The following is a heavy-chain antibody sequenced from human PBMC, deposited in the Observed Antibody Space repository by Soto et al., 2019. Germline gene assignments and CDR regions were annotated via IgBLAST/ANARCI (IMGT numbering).Heavy chain of an antibody. V-gene: IGHV4-59*01. Sequence: PSDTLSLTCTVSGGSISSYYWSWIRQPPGKGLEWIGYIYYSGSTNYNPSLKSRVTISVDTSKNQFSLKLSSVTAADTAVYYCATRFKDGSGTSPWDYWGPGTLVTVSS. J-gene: IGHJ4*02. CDR1: GGSISSYY. CDR3: ATRFKDGSGTSPWDY. D-gene: IGHD3-10*01. CDR2: IYYSGST.